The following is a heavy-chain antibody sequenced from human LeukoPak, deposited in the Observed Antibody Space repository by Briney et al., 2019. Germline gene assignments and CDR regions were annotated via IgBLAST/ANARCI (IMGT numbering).Heavy chain of an antibody. CDR2: IYNDGGLP. CDR3: AQGHYVGNSEFLDN. V-gene: IGHV3-33*07. Sequence: GSLRLSCAASGFSFSSYGMYWVRQAPGKGLEWVALIYNDGGLPNYLDSVRGRFTISRDNSKNTLYLQMDSLRVEDTAVYYCAQGHYVGNSEFLDNWGQGSLVIVSS. D-gene: IGHD4-23*01. J-gene: IGHJ4*02. CDR1: GFSFSSYG.